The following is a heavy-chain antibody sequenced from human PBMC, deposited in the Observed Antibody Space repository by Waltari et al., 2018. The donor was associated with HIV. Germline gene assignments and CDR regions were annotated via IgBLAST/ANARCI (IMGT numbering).Heavy chain of an antibody. D-gene: IGHD2-15*01. Sequence: QVQLVQSGAEVKKPGSSVKVSCKASGGTFSSYAISWVRQAPGQGLEWMGGIIPIFGTANYAQKFQGRVTITADESTSTAYMELSSLRSEDTAVYYCASGDLGYCSGGSCDYYYGMDVWGQGTTVTVSS. CDR2: IIPIFGTA. J-gene: IGHJ6*02. V-gene: IGHV1-69*01. CDR3: ASGDLGYCSGGSCDYYYGMDV. CDR1: GGTFSSYA.